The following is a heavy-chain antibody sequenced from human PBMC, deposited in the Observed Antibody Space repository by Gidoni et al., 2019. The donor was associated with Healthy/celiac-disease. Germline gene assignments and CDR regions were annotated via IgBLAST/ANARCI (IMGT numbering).Heavy chain of an antibody. D-gene: IGHD3-3*01. CDR1: GYTLTDLS. V-gene: IGHV1-24*01. CDR3: ATDEWSGYYNWFDP. J-gene: IGHJ5*02. Sequence: QVQLVQSGAEVKTPGASVKVSCKVSGYTLTDLSMHWVRQAPGKGLEWMGGFDPEDGETIYAQKFQGRVTMTEDTSTDTAYIERSSLRSEDTAVYYGATDEWSGYYNWFDPWGQGTLVTVSS. CDR2: FDPEDGET.